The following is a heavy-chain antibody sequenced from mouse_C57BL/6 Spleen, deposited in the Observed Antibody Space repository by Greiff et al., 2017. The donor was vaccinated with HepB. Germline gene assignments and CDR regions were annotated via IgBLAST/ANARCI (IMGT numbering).Heavy chain of an antibody. Sequence: QVQLQQSGPELVKPGASVKISCKASGYAFSSSWMNWVKQRPGKGLEWIGRIYTGDGDTNYNGKFKGKATLTADKSSSTAYMQLSSRPSEDSAVYFCSYYGSSYGYWGQGTTLTVSS. CDR1: GYAFSSSW. J-gene: IGHJ2*01. CDR2: IYTGDGDT. V-gene: IGHV1-82*01. D-gene: IGHD1-1*01. CDR3: SYYGSSYGY.